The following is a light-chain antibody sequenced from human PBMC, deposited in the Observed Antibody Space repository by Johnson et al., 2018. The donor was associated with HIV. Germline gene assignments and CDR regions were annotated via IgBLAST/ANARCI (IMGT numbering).Light chain of an antibody. Sequence: QSVLTQPPSVSAATGQKVTISCSGSSSNIGNNYVSWYQQLPGTAPKLLIYDNTKRPSGIPDRFSGSKSGTSATLGITGLPTGDEADYYCGTWDTSLSAYVFGTGTKVTVL. CDR2: DNT. CDR1: SSNIGNNY. V-gene: IGLV1-51*01. J-gene: IGLJ1*01. CDR3: GTWDTSLSAYV.